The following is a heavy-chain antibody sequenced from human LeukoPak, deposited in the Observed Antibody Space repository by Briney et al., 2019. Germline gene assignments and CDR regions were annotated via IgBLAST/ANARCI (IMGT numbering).Heavy chain of an antibody. V-gene: IGHV4-39*01. CDR1: GASISSTNYY. Sequence: SETLSLTCTVSGASISSTNYYWGWIRQPPGKGLVWIGNIFYSGSTYYTPSLESRVTISLDTSKNQFSLKLSSVTAADTAVYYCARRGESSGWFPYWGQGTLVTVSS. J-gene: IGHJ4*02. CDR3: ARRGESSGWFPY. D-gene: IGHD6-19*01. CDR2: IFYSGST.